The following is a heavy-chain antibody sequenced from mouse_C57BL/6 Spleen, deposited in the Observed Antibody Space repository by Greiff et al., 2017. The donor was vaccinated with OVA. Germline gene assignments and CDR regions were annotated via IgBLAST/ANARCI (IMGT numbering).Heavy chain of an antibody. CDR2: INPNNGGT. D-gene: IGHD1-1*01. CDR1: GYTFTDYY. Sequence: EVQLQQSGPELVKPGASVKISCKASGYTFTDYYMNWVKQSHGKSLEWIGDINPNNGGTSYNQKFKGKATLTVDKSSSTAYMELRSLTSEDSAVYYCARSYYCGSSYYFDYWGQGTTLTVSS. V-gene: IGHV1-26*01. CDR3: ARSYYCGSSYYFDY. J-gene: IGHJ2*01.